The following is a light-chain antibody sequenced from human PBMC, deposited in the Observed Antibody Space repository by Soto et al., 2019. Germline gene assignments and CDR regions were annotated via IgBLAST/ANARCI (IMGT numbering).Light chain of an antibody. CDR1: NIRSKN. Sequence: SYELTQPLSVSVALGQTARITCGGGNIRSKNVHWYQQRPGQAPVLVIYRDTNRPSGIPERISGSNSGNTATLTISRAQAGDEADYCCQVWDSSTYVFGTGTKVTVL. J-gene: IGLJ1*01. CDR2: RDT. V-gene: IGLV3-9*01. CDR3: QVWDSSTYV.